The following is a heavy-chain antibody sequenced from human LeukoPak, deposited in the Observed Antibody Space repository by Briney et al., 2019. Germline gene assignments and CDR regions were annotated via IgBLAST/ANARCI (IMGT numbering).Heavy chain of an antibody. V-gene: IGHV3-7*01. CDR1: GFTFSSYW. CDR2: IKQDGSEK. J-gene: IGHJ4*02. D-gene: IGHD3-22*01. Sequence: GGSLRLSCAASGFTFSSYWMSWVRQAPGKGLEWVANIKQDGSEKYYVESVKGRFTISRDNAKNSLYLQMNRLRAEDTAVYYCARDRGYYYDSSGYYYYYWGQGTLVTVSS. CDR3: ARDRGYYYDSSGYYYYY.